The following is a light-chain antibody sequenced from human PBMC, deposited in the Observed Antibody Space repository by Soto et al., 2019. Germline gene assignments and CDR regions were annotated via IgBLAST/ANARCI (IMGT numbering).Light chain of an antibody. J-gene: IGKJ5*01. CDR2: GAS. CDR3: QQYGTSPRT. Sequence: EIVLPQSPATLSLSPVERAPLSCTASQSLSSYLAWYQLKPGQAPRLFIYGASSRASGIPDRFSGSGSGTDFTLTISRLEPEDFAVYICQQYGTSPRTFGQGTRLEIK. CDR1: QSLSSY. V-gene: IGKV3-20*01.